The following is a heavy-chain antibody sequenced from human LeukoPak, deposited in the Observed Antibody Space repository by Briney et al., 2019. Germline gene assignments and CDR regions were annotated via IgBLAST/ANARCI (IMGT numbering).Heavy chain of an antibody. D-gene: IGHD2-2*01. Sequence: GASVKVSCKASGYTFTSYDVHWVRQATGQGLEWMGWLNPNSGNTGYSQKFQGRVTMTRNTSISTAYMELSSLRSEDTAVYYCARTAQYIVVVPAAIGWFDPWGQGTLVTVSS. CDR2: LNPNSGNT. V-gene: IGHV1-8*01. CDR3: ARTAQYIVVVPAAIGWFDP. CDR1: GYTFTSYD. J-gene: IGHJ5*02.